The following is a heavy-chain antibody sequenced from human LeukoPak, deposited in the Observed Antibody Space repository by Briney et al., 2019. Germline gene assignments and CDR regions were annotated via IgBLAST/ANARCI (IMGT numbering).Heavy chain of an antibody. V-gene: IGHV3-23*01. J-gene: IGHJ3*02. Sequence: GGSLRLSCAASGFTFSSYAMSWVRQAPGKGLDWVSAISGSGGSTYYADSVKGRFTISRDNSKNTLYLQMNSLRAEDTAVYYCAKPFRGSRDAFDIWGQGTMVTVSS. D-gene: IGHD1-26*01. CDR1: GFTFSSYA. CDR2: ISGSGGST. CDR3: AKPFRGSRDAFDI.